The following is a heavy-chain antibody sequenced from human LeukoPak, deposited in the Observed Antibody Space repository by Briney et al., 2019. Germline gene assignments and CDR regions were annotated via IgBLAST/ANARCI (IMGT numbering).Heavy chain of an antibody. CDR2: INSGSSTI. J-gene: IGHJ3*02. Sequence: GGSLRLSCGAFGFSLGSYSMDWVRQAPGKGLEWVSHINSGSSTIYYADSVKGRFTISRDNAGNSLYLQMNSLRAEDTAVYYCARVLLERPGIDSFDMWGQGTVVTVSS. CDR1: GFSLGSYS. CDR3: ARVLLERPGIDSFDM. D-gene: IGHD1-1*01. V-gene: IGHV3-48*01.